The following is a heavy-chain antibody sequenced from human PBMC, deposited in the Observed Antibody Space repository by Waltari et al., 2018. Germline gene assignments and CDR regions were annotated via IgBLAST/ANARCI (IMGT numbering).Heavy chain of an antibody. Sequence: HVQLVQSGAEVKKPGASVKVSCTASGYSFTGYSMHWGRQAPGQGLEWMGWINPNSGGTNYAQKCQGRVTMTRDTSISTAYMELSRLRSDDTAVYYCARPAWQLEQFDYWGQGTLVTVSS. J-gene: IGHJ4*02. V-gene: IGHV1-2*02. CDR2: INPNSGGT. D-gene: IGHD6-6*01. CDR1: GYSFTGYS. CDR3: ARPAWQLEQFDY.